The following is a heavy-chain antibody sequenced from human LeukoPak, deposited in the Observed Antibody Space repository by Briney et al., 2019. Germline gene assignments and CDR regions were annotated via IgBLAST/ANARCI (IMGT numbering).Heavy chain of an antibody. CDR2: MNPNSGNT. V-gene: IGHV1-8*02. J-gene: IGHJ4*02. D-gene: IGHD6-19*01. CDR1: GYIFTDYC. Sequence: GASVKVSCKASGYIFTDYCMHWVRQATGQGLEWMGWMNPNSGNTGYAQKFQGRVTMTRNTSISTAYMELSSLRSEDTAVYYCARGRIAVAATAYWGQGTLVTVSS. CDR3: ARGRIAVAATAY.